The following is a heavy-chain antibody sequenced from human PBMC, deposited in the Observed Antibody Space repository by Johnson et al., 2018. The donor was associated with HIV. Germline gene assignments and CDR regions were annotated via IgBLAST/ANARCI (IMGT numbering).Heavy chain of an antibody. J-gene: IGHJ3*02. V-gene: IGHV3-66*01. Sequence: VQLVESGGGVVQPGRSLRLSCAASGFAVSKNYLTWVRQAPGKGLEWVSIIYSGGNTYYANSVKGRFTISRDNSKNTLYLQMNSLRAEDTAVYYCARGGYCRGGSCYPYDAFDIWGQGTMVTVAS. D-gene: IGHD2-15*01. CDR1: GFAVSKNY. CDR2: IYSGGNT. CDR3: ARGGYCRGGSCYPYDAFDI.